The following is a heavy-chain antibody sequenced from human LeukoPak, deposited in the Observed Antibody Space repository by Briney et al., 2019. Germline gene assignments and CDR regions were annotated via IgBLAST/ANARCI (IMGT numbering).Heavy chain of an antibody. CDR2: INSDGSST. Sequence: PGGSLRLSCAASGFTFSSYWMHWVRQAPGKGLVWVSRINSDGSSTSYADSVKGRFTISRDNAKDTLYLQMNSLRAEDTAVYYCARDWGYSYGRAFDIWGQGTMVTVSS. CDR1: GFTFSSYW. V-gene: IGHV3-74*01. J-gene: IGHJ3*02. D-gene: IGHD5-18*01. CDR3: ARDWGYSYGRAFDI.